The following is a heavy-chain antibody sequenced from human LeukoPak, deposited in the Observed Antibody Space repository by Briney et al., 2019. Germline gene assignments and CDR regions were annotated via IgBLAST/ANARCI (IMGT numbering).Heavy chain of an antibody. Sequence: GGSLRLSCAASGFTFTSYSFNWVRQAPGKGLEWVSYISSSGTTIYYADSVKGRFTISRDNAKNSLYLQMNSLRAEDTAVYYCARERGLPPSQSYWGQGSLVTVSS. CDR2: ISSSGTTI. CDR1: GFTFTSYS. J-gene: IGHJ4*02. D-gene: IGHD5/OR15-5a*01. V-gene: IGHV3-48*01. CDR3: ARERGLPPSQSY.